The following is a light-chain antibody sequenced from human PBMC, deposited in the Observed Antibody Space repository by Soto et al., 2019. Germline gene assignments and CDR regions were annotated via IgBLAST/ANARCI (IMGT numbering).Light chain of an antibody. V-gene: IGKV3-20*01. CDR1: QSVSSSY. CDR3: QQYGSSPRT. Sequence: EIVLTQSPGTLSLSPGERATLSCRASQSVSSSYLAWYQQKPGQAPRLLIYGASSRATGIPDRFCGSGSGTDFTLTISRLEPEDFAVYSCQQYGSSPRTFGQGTKVEIK. CDR2: GAS. J-gene: IGKJ1*01.